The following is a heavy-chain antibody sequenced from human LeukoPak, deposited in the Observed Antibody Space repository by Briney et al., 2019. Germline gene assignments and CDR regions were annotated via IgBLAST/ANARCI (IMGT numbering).Heavy chain of an antibody. CDR2: IYHSGST. J-gene: IGHJ3*02. D-gene: IGHD3-10*01. CDR1: GGSISSGGYS. Sequence: PSQTLSLTCAVSGGSISSGGYSWSWIRQPPGKGLEWIGYIYHSGSTYYNPSLKSRVTISVDRSKNQFSLKLSSVTAADTAVYYCARGPRGLPIWFGESETSNAFDIWGQGTMVTVSS. V-gene: IGHV4-30-2*01. CDR3: ARGPRGLPIWFGESETSNAFDI.